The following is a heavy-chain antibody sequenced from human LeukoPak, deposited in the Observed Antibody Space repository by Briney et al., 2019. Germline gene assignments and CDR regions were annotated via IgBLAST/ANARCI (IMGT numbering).Heavy chain of an antibody. CDR3: ARDFSPVYDCWSGSLYDDAFDI. V-gene: IGHV4-61*02. CDR2: IYTSGST. J-gene: IGHJ3*02. CDR1: GYSISSGYY. Sequence: SESLSLTCAVSGYSISSGYYWGWIRQPAGKGLEWIGRIYTSGSTTYNPSLKSRVTIAVDTSKNQFSLKLSSVTAADTAVYYCARDFSPVYDCWSGSLYDDAFDIWGQGTMVTVSS. D-gene: IGHD3-3*01.